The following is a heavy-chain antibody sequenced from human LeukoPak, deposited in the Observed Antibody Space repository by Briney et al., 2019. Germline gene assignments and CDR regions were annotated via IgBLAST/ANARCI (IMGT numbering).Heavy chain of an antibody. Sequence: PAETLSLTCSVSGGSIGSNYGNWIRQPPGKGLEWIGYMDYSGSANYNPSLTSRVTMSVDTSNNRFSLKVTSVTTADTAVYYCARYGVPTARFDSWGQGTLVTVSS. CDR3: ARYGVPTARFDS. J-gene: IGHJ4*02. CDR2: MDYSGSA. V-gene: IGHV4-59*01. CDR1: GGSIGSNY. D-gene: IGHD1-1*01.